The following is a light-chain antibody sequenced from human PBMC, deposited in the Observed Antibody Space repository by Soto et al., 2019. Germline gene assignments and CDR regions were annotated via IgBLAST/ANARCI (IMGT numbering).Light chain of an antibody. J-gene: IGKJ1*01. CDR3: XQYGSSPRT. CDR1: QSVSSSY. Sequence: EIVLTQSPGTLSLSPGERATLSCRASQSVSSSYLAWYQQKPGQAPRQLIYCASSRATDIPDRFSCRGSGTHXXLXXXXLAPEDFAXXXXXQYGSSPRTFGQGTKVEIK. V-gene: IGKV3-20*01. CDR2: CAS.